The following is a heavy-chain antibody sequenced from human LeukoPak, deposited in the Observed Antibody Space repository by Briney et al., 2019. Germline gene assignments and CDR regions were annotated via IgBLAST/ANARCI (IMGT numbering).Heavy chain of an antibody. CDR1: GGSISSGGYF. D-gene: IGHD6-6*01. V-gene: IGHV4-61*02. Sequence: SQTLSLXCTVSGGSISSGGYFWSWIRQPAAKGLEWIGRIYNIGNTNYNPSLRSRVTISVDTSKNQFSLKLSSVTAADTAVYYCARGSAARPYDYWGQGTLVTVSS. CDR3: ARGSAARPYDY. J-gene: IGHJ4*02. CDR2: IYNIGNT.